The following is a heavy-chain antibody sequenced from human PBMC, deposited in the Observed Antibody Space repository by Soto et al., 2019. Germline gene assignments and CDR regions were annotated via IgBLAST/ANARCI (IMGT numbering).Heavy chain of an antibody. CDR3: ATYSTSSVDC. CDR2: ISYSGTT. D-gene: IGHD6-6*01. Sequence: SETLSLTCTVSGGSISNSSYFWGWIRQPPGKGLEWIASISYSGTTYYNPSLKSRVTISVDTSKNEFSLKLSSVSAADTAVYYCATYSTSSVDCWGQGTLVTVSS. J-gene: IGHJ4*02. V-gene: IGHV4-31*03. CDR1: GGSISNSSYF.